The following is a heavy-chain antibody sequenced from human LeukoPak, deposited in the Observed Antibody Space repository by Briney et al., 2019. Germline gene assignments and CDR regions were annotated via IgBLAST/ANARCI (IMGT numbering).Heavy chain of an antibody. D-gene: IGHD2-21*02. CDR3: AREAGVVVTGCFDL. CDR2: IYYSGST. V-gene: IGHV4-31*03. CDR1: GGSISSGGYY. Sequence: SETLSLTCTVSGGSISSGGYYWSWIRQHPGKGLEWIGYIYYSGSTYYNPSLKSRVTISVDTSKNQFSLKLSSVTAADTAVYYCAREAGVVVTGCFDLWGRGTLVTVSS. J-gene: IGHJ2*01.